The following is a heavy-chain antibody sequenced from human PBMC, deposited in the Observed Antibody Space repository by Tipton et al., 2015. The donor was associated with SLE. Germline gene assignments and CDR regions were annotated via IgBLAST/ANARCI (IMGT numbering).Heavy chain of an antibody. CDR2: IYPGDSDT. CDR3: ARLKPSIVVVPYFDL. Sequence: EQLVQSGAEVKKPGESLKISCKGSGYSFTSYWIGWVRQMPGKGLEWMGIIYPGDSDTRYSPSFQGQVTISADKSISTAYLQWSSLKASDTAMYYCARLKPSIVVVPYFDLWGRGTLVTVSS. CDR1: GYSFTSYW. D-gene: IGHD2-2*01. J-gene: IGHJ2*01. V-gene: IGHV5-51*03.